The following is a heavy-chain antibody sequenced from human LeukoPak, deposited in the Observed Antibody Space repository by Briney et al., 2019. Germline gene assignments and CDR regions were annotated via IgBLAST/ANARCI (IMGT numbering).Heavy chain of an antibody. CDR3: ARDPATWYFDL. J-gene: IGHJ2*01. CDR2: IHYTGST. CDR1: GGSISSGGYY. V-gene: IGHV4-31*03. Sequence: SQTLSPTCTVSGGSISSGGYYWRWIRQHPGKGLEWIGYIHYTGSTSYNPSLKSRVTISVDTSKSQFSLNLSSVTAADTALYYCARDPATWYFDLWGRGTLVTVSS.